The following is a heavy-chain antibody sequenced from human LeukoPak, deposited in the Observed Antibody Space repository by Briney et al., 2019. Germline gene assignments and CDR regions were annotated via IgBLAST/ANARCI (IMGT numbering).Heavy chain of an antibody. CDR3: ARGQMLPVPLFYLDY. Sequence: PGGSLRLSCAASGFTFSDYYMRWIRQAPGKGMEWVSYISSSGRTIYYAVSVKGRFTISRDNTKSSLYLQMNSLRAEDTAVYYCARGQMLPVPLFYLDYWGQGTLVTVSS. D-gene: IGHD3-10*02. CDR2: ISSSGRTI. V-gene: IGHV3-11*01. J-gene: IGHJ4*02. CDR1: GFTFSDYY.